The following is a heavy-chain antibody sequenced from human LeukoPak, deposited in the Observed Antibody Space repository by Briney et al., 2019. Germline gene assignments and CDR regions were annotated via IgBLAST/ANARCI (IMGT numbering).Heavy chain of an antibody. V-gene: IGHV3-48*03. D-gene: IGHD4-17*01. J-gene: IGHJ6*02. CDR3: ARATTAVTTFVDYYYGMDV. CDR1: GFTFSSYE. Sequence: GGSLRLSCAASGFTFSSYEMNWVRQAPGKGLEWVSYISSSGSTIYYADSVKGRFTISRDNAKNSLYLQMNSLRAEDTAVYYCARATTAVTTFVDYYYGMDVWAKGPRSPSP. CDR2: ISSSGSTI.